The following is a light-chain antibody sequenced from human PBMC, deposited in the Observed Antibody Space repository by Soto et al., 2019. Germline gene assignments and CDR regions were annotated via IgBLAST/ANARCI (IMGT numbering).Light chain of an antibody. CDR2: AAS. V-gene: IGKV1-9*01. CDR1: QDVSRS. J-gene: IGKJ4*01. CDR3: QQLWTYHLT. Sequence: DTQLTQSPSFLSASVGDRFTIACRASQDVSRSVGWYQQKPGTAPKLLISAASTLNSGVPSRFSGSGSGTDFTLTISSLQPEDFATYYCQQLWTYHLTFGGGTKVDIK.